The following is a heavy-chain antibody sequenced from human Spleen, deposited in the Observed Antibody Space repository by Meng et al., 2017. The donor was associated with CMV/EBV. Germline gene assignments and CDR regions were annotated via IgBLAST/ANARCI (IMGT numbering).Heavy chain of an antibody. CDR2: MSPNSGST. CDR3: ARASKMVRGGYRYYFDY. V-gene: IGHV1-8*01. J-gene: IGHJ4*02. D-gene: IGHD3-16*02. CDR1: GYTFSSYD. Sequence: ASVKVSCKASGYTFSSYDVNWVRQAPGHGLEWMGWMSPNSGSTGFAQKFQGRVTMNRDTPISTAYMELSSLRSEDTAVYYCARASKMVRGGYRYYFDYWGQGTLVTVSS.